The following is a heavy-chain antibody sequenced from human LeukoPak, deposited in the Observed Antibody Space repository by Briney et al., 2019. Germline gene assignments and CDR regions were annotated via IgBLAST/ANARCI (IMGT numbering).Heavy chain of an antibody. Sequence: GRSLRLSCAASGFIFSSYGMYWVRHAPGKGLEWVAVIWHDGSAEFYADSVKGRFSISRDDSKNTLYLQMNSLRAEDTALYYCAKDNRGGWSGYFDYWGQGTLVTVSS. CDR1: GFIFSSYG. D-gene: IGHD6-19*01. CDR3: AKDNRGGWSGYFDY. V-gene: IGHV3-33*06. CDR2: IWHDGSAE. J-gene: IGHJ4*02.